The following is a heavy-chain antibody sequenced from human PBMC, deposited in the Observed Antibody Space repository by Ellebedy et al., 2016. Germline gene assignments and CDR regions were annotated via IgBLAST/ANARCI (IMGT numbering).Heavy chain of an antibody. J-gene: IGHJ4*02. CDR3: ASFVRNNYDSSGYFDQ. Sequence: SETLSLXXNVSGGSISRDYYRAWIRQSPGKGLEWIASIFSSGSLYQNPSLQSRVTVSVDTSKDQFFLKMNSVTAADTAMYYCASFVRNNYDSSGYFDQWGQGTLVTVSS. V-gene: IGHV4-39*07. CDR1: GGSISRDYY. CDR2: IFSSGSL. D-gene: IGHD3-22*01.